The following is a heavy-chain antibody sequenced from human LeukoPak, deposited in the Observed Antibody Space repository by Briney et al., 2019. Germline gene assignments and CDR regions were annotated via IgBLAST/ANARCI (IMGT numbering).Heavy chain of an antibody. CDR1: GGSISSSDYS. D-gene: IGHD5-18*01. V-gene: IGHV4-39*01. Sequence: PSETLSLTCTVSGGSISSSDYSWGWIRQPPGKALEWIGSMYSSGRTYFNPSLQSRVTISIDTSKNEFSLKLTSVTAADTAVYFCARPTRGYSYGMDSWGQGTLVTVSS. J-gene: IGHJ5*01. CDR3: ARPTRGYSYGMDS. CDR2: MYSSGRT.